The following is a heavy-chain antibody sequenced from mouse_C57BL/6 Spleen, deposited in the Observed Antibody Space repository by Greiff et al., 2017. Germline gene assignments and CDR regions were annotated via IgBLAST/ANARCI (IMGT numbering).Heavy chain of an antibody. V-gene: IGHV1-31*01. D-gene: IGHD1-1*01. CDR3: AGRQPSYYGSSYWYFDV. CDR2: IYPYNGVS. J-gene: IGHJ1*03. CDR1: GYSFTGYY. Sequence: VQLQQSGPELVKPGASVKISCKASGYSFTGYYMHWVKQSHGNILDWIGYIYPYNGVSSYNQKFKGKATLTVDKSSSTAYMELRSLTSEDSAVYYCAGRQPSYYGSSYWYFDVWGTGTTVTVSS.